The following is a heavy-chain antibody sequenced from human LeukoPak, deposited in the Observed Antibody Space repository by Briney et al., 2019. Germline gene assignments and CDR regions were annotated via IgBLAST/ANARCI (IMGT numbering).Heavy chain of an antibody. V-gene: IGHV3-23*01. CDR1: GFTFSSYA. CDR3: ARDPLLLWPGEDYYYYMDV. Sequence: GGSLRLSCAASGFTFSSYAMSWVRQAPGKGLEWVSAISGSVGITYYADSVKGRFTISRDNSKNTLYLQMNSLRAEDTAVYYCARDPLLLWPGEDYYYYMDVWGKGTTVTVSS. D-gene: IGHD3-10*01. J-gene: IGHJ6*03. CDR2: ISGSVGIT.